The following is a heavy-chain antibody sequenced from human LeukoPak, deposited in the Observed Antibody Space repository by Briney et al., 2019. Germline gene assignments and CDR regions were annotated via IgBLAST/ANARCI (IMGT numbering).Heavy chain of an antibody. CDR3: ARSFTFRNRFGELLTTMDV. CDR2: INTNTGNP. J-gene: IGHJ6*04. CDR1: GYTFTTNA. V-gene: IGHV7-4-1*02. Sequence: GASVKVSCKASGYTFTTNAMNWVRQAPGQGLEWMGWINTNTGNPTYAQGFTGRFVFSLDTSVSTAYLQTSSLKAEDTAVYYCARSFTFRNRFGELLTTMDVWGKGTTVTVSS. D-gene: IGHD3-10*01.